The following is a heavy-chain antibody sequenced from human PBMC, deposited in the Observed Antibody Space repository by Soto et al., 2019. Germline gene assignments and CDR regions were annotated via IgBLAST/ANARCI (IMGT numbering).Heavy chain of an antibody. CDR3: ARDRTEDYSRHSGMDV. Sequence: QMQLQESGPGLVRPSQTLSLTCSVSRGSIRSGGSYWSWIRQHPGKGLEWIGYINHSGSTYYNPSLKSRVTISVDTSKNQFSLKLSSVTAADTAVYYCARDRTEDYSRHSGMDVWGQGTTVTVSS. CDR2: INHSGST. D-gene: IGHD4-4*01. CDR1: RGSIRSGGSY. J-gene: IGHJ6*02. V-gene: IGHV4-31*03.